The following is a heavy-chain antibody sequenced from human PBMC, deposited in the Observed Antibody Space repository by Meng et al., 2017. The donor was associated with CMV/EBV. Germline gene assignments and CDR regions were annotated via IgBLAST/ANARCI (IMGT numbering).Heavy chain of an antibody. Sequence: LSLTCAASGFTFDDYTMHWVRQAPGKGLEWVSLISWDGGSTYYADSVKGRFTISRDNSKNSLYLQMNSLRTEDTALYYCAKDIGYDSSGSKSYGMDVWSQGTTVTVSS. V-gene: IGHV3-43*01. D-gene: IGHD3-22*01. CDR2: ISWDGGST. CDR1: GFTFDDYT. J-gene: IGHJ6*02. CDR3: AKDIGYDSSGSKSYGMDV.